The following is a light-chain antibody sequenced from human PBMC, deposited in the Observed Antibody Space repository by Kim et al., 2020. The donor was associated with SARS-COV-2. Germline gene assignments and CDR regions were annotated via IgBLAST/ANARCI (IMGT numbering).Light chain of an antibody. Sequence: SVSPGQTASITCSGDKLGDKYVSWYQQKPGQSPVLVIYRDSERPSGIPERFSGSNSGNTASLTISGTQAMDEADYYCQAWDTSTYVFGTGTKVTV. J-gene: IGLJ1*01. CDR1: KLGDKY. CDR2: RDS. CDR3: QAWDTSTYV. V-gene: IGLV3-1*01.